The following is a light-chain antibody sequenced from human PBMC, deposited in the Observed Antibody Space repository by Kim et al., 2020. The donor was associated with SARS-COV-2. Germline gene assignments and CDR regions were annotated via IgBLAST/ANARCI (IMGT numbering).Light chain of an antibody. CDR2: KAS. J-gene: IGKJ1*01. V-gene: IGKV1-5*03. Sequence: SAAVVDRVTITCRASQSISSWLAWYQQKPGQAPKLLFYKASTLESGVPLRFSGSGSGTEFTLTISSLQPDDFATYYCQQYNSYRTFGQGIKVDIK. CDR3: QQYNSYRT. CDR1: QSISSW.